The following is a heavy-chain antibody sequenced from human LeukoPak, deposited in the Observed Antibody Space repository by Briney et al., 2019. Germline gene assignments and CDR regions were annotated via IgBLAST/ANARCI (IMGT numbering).Heavy chain of an antibody. CDR2: ISGSGGST. V-gene: IGHV3-23*01. J-gene: IGHJ4*02. CDR3: AKPYAGYCSSTSCSYFDY. D-gene: IGHD2-2*01. Sequence: GGSLRLSCAASGFSFTTSWMTWVRQASGKGLEWVSAISGSGGSTYYADSVKGRFTISRDNSKNTLYLQMNSLRAEDTAVYYCAKPYAGYCSSTSCSYFDYWGQGTLVTVSS. CDR1: GFSFTTSW.